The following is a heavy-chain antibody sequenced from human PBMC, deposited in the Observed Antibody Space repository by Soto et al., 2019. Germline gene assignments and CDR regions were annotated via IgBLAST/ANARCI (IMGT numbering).Heavy chain of an antibody. Sequence: PSETLSLTCTVSGGSISNYYWSWIRQPPGKGLEWIGSIYYSGSTNYNPSLKSRVTISVDTSKNQFSLKLSSVTAADTAVYYCATQPSYGGYAEYYFDYWGQGTLVTVSS. V-gene: IGHV4-59*08. D-gene: IGHD5-12*01. J-gene: IGHJ4*02. CDR3: ATQPSYGGYAEYYFDY. CDR1: GGSISNYY. CDR2: IYYSGST.